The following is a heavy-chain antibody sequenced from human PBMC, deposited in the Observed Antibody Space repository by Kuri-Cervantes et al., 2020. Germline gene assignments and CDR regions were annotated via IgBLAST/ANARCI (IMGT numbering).Heavy chain of an antibody. Sequence: SETLSLTCTVSGGSVSSGSYYWSWIRQPPGKGLEWIGYIYYSGSTNYNPSLKSRVTISVDTSKNQFSLKLSSVTAADTAVYYCARVEGATTYYYYGMDVWGQGTTVTVSS. D-gene: IGHD1-26*01. CDR1: GGSVSSGSYY. CDR3: ARVEGATTYYYYGMDV. CDR2: IYYSGST. J-gene: IGHJ6*02. V-gene: IGHV4-61*01.